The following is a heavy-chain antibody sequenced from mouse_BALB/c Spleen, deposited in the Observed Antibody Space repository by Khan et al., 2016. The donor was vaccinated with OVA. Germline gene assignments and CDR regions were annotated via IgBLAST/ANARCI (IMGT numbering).Heavy chain of an antibody. CDR2: ISYSGNT. D-gene: IGHD1-1*01. CDR3: ARIYGGDFDY. J-gene: IGHJ2*01. V-gene: IGHV3-2*02. CDR1: GYSITSDYA. Sequence: EVQLQESGPGLVKPSQSLSLTCTVTGYSITSDYAWNWIRQFPGNKLEWMGYISYSGNTKYNPSLKSRISITRDTSKNQFFLQLNSGTIEDTATYYCARIYGGDFDYWGQGTTLTVSS.